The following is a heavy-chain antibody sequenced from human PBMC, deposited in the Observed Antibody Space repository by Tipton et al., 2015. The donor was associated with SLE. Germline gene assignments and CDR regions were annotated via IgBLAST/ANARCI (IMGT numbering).Heavy chain of an antibody. CDR1: GGPITNYY. J-gene: IGHJ6*02. D-gene: IGHD2-2*01. CDR2: IHSSGST. V-gene: IGHV4-4*09. CDR3: ARPAGRYYGVDV. Sequence: TLSLTCSVSGGPITNYYWMWIRQPPGKGLEWIVYIHSSGSTYYSSSLKSRVTISLDMSKDQISLSLNSVTAADSAVYYCARPAGRYYGVDVWGQGTSVIVSS.